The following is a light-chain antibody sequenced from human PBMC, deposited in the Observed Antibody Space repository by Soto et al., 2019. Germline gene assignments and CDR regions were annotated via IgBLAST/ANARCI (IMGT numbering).Light chain of an antibody. Sequence: EVGLTQSPDTLSLTPGERAPLSCRASQSVRNNYLAWYQQIPGQAPRPLIYGASSRAPGIPDRFSGSGSGTDFTLTISSLEPEDFAVYYCQQRSNWPITFAQGTRLAI. V-gene: IGKV3D-20*02. CDR3: QQRSNWPIT. CDR1: QSVRNNY. CDR2: GAS. J-gene: IGKJ5*01.